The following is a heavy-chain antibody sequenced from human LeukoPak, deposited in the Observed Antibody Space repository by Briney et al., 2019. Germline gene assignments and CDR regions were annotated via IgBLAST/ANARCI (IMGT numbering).Heavy chain of an antibody. CDR1: GYSLTSDG. CDR2: ISAYNGNT. V-gene: IGHV1-18*01. CDR3: ASGSGSYGDDAFDI. Sequence: ASVKVSCKASGYSLTSDGISWVRQAPGQGLEWMGWISAYNGNTNYAQKLQGRVTMTTDTSTSTAYMELRSLRSDDTAVYYCASGSGSYGDDAFDIWGQGTMVTVSS. J-gene: IGHJ3*02. D-gene: IGHD1-26*01.